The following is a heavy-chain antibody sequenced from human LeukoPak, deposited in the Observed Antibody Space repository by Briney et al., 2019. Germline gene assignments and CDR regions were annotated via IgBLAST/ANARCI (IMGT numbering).Heavy chain of an antibody. Sequence: GGSLRLSCAASGFTFSSYGMHWVRLDPGKGLEWVAFIRYDGSNKYYADSVKGRLTISRDNSKNTLYLQMNGLRAEDRAVYYCAKDMGWELCYFDYWGQGTLVTVSS. CDR3: AKDMGWELCYFDY. V-gene: IGHV3-30*02. CDR2: IRYDGSNK. CDR1: GFTFSSYG. D-gene: IGHD1-26*01. J-gene: IGHJ4*02.